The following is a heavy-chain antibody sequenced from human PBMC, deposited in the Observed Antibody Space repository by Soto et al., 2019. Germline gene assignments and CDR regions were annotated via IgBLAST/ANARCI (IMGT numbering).Heavy chain of an antibody. D-gene: IGHD2-15*01. CDR3: AKDLGVVTPRYYFDY. CDR2: ISYDGSNK. V-gene: IGHV3-30*18. CDR1: GFTFSSYG. J-gene: IGHJ4*02. Sequence: ESGGAVVQPGRSLRLSCAASGFTFSSYGMHWVRQAPGKGLEWVAVISYDGSNKYYADSVKGRFTISRDNSKNTLYLQMNSLRAEDTAVYYCAKDLGVVTPRYYFDYWGQGTLGTVSS.